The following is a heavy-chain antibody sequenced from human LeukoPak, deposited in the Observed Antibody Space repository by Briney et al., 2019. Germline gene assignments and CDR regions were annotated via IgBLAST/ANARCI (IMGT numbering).Heavy chain of an antibody. J-gene: IGHJ6*03. CDR1: GFTFSSYW. Sequence: AGGSLRLSCAASGFTFSSYWMHWVRQAPGKGLVWVSRINTDGSSTSYADSVKGRFTISRDNAKNTLYLQMNSLRAEDTAVYYCARYCCSTSCYEDYYYYYYMDVWGKGTTVTVSS. CDR3: ARYCCSTSCYEDYYYYYYMDV. V-gene: IGHV3-74*01. D-gene: IGHD2-2*01. CDR2: INTDGSST.